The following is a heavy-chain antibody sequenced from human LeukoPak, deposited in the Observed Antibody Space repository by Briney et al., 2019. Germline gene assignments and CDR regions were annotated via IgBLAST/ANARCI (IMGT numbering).Heavy chain of an antibody. J-gene: IGHJ4*02. CDR1: GYTFTSYA. D-gene: IGHD2-15*01. CDR2: INAGNGNT. CDR3: ARVRYCSGGSCPLPDY. V-gene: IGHV1-3*01. Sequence: ASVKVSCKASGYTFTSYAMHWVRQAPGQRLERMGWINAGNGNTKYSQKFQGRVTITRDTSASTAYMELSSLRSEDTAVYYCARVRYCSGGSCPLPDYWGQGTLVTVSS.